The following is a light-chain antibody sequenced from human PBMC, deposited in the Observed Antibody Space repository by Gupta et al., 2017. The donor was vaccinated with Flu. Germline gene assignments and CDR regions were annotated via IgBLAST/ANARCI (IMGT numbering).Light chain of an antibody. CDR1: SANIGAGYD. V-gene: IGLV1-40*01. Sequence: QSVLTQPPSVSGAPGQRVTIYCTGSSANIGAGYDVHWYQQLPGTAPKLLIYGNSNRPAGFPDRFSGSKSGTSASLAITGLQAEDEADYYCQSYDSSLSGSVFGGGTKLTVL. CDR2: GNS. J-gene: IGLJ3*02. CDR3: QSYDSSLSGSV.